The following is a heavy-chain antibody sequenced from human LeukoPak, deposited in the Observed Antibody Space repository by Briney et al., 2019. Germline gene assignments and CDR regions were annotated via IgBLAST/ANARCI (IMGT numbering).Heavy chain of an antibody. Sequence: ASVKVSCKASGHSFTSYALHWVRQAPGQRLEWMGWINAGNGNTEYSQRFLDRVTITRDTSASTAYMELSSLRSEDTAVYYCAREVSGLDYWGQGTLVTVSS. CDR2: INAGNGNT. CDR3: AREVSGLDY. D-gene: IGHD6-25*01. V-gene: IGHV1-3*01. CDR1: GHSFTSYA. J-gene: IGHJ4*02.